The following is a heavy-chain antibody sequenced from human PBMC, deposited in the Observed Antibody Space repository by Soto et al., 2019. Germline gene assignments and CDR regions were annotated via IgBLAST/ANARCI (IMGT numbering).Heavy chain of an antibody. CDR1: GFNVSDYC. V-gene: IGHV3-33*01. J-gene: IGHJ5*02. CDR3: PRDSMSYTTSANGWFDP. D-gene: IGHD1-1*01. Sequence: GGLTPSCAARGFNVSDYCMHWVRQAPGKGLEWVAVIWYDGSYKYYADSVKGRFTISRDNSKNTLHLQMDSLRAEDTAVYYCPRDSMSYTTSANGWFDPWGQPTLVTVSS. CDR2: IWYDGSYK.